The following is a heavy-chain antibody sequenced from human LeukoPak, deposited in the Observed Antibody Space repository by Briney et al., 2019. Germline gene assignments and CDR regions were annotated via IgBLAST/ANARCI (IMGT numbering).Heavy chain of an antibody. CDR2: INHSGST. D-gene: IGHD6-13*01. CDR3: ARYAQQLGPSFDY. J-gene: IGHJ4*02. V-gene: IGHV4-34*01. Sequence: SETLSLTCTVSGGSISSYYWSWIRQPPGKGLEWIGEINHSGSTIYDPSLKSRVTISVDMSKNQFSLKLSSVTAADTALYYCARYAQQLGPSFDYWGQGTLVTVSS. CDR1: GGSISSYY.